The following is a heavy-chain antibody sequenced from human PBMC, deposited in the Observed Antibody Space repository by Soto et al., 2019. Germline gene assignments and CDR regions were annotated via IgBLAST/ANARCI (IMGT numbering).Heavy chain of an antibody. Sequence: GGSLRLSCAASGFTFSSYWMHWVRQAPGKGLVWVSRINSDGSSTSYADSVKGRFTISRDNAKNTLYLQMNSLRAEDTAVYYCARAETNYDILTGFPGVYYYGMDVWGQGTTVTVSS. CDR3: ARAETNYDILTGFPGVYYYGMDV. D-gene: IGHD3-9*01. CDR2: INSDGSST. J-gene: IGHJ6*02. CDR1: GFTFSSYW. V-gene: IGHV3-74*01.